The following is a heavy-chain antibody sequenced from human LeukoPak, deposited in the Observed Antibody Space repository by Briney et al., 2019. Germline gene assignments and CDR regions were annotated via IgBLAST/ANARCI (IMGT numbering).Heavy chain of an antibody. CDR3: AREYYDILTGYPEGWFDP. J-gene: IGHJ5*02. CDR1: GGSISSSSYY. Sequence: PSETLSLTCTVSGGSISSSSYYWGWIRQPPGKGLEWIGSIYYSGSTYFNPSLKSRVTISVDTSKNQFSLKLSSVTAADTAVYYCAREYYDILTGYPEGWFDPWGQGTLVTVSS. CDR2: IYYSGST. D-gene: IGHD3-9*01. V-gene: IGHV4-39*07.